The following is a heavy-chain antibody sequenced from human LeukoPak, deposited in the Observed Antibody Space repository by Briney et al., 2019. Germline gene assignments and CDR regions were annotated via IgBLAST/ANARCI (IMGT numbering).Heavy chain of an antibody. CDR3: ARRTIVGDTMDFDY. CDR2: IYYSGST. CDR1: GGSISSSSYY. Sequence: SETLSLTCTVSGGSISSSSYYWGWIRQPPGKGLEWVGRIYYSGSTYYNPSLKSRVTIAVDTSKNQFSLKLSSVTAADTAVYYCARRTIVGDTMDFDYWGQGTLVTVSS. V-gene: IGHV4-39*01. D-gene: IGHD1-26*01. J-gene: IGHJ4*02.